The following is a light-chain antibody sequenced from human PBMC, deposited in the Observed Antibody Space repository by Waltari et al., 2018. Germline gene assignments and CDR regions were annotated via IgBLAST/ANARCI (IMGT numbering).Light chain of an antibody. Sequence: EIVMTQSPATLSVSPGERATLSCRASQSVSSNLAWYQQKPGQAPRLLIYGASTRATGIPARFSCSGSGTEFTLTISSLQSEDFAVYYCQQYNNLWTFGQGTKVEIK. V-gene: IGKV3-15*01. CDR2: GAS. J-gene: IGKJ1*01. CDR3: QQYNNLWT. CDR1: QSVSSN.